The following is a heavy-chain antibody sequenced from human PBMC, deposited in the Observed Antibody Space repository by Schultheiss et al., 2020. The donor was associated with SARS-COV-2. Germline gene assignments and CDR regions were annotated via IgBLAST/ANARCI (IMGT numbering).Heavy chain of an antibody. CDR2: IYYSGST. V-gene: IGHV4-59*12. D-gene: IGHD6-13*01. J-gene: IGHJ4*02. CDR3: ASGRAAAGTG. CDR1: GVSISNYY. Sequence: SETLSLTCTVSGVSISNYYRSWIRQPPGKGLEWIGYIYYSGSTYYNPSLKSRVTISVDTSKNQFSLRLSSVTAADTAVYYCASGRAAAGTGWGQGTLVTVSS.